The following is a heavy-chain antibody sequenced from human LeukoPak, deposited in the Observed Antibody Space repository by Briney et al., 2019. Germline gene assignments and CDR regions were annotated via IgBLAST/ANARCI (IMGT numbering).Heavy chain of an antibody. J-gene: IGHJ4*02. Sequence: ASVKVSCKASGYTFTSYDINWVRQATGQGLEWMGWMNPNSGNTGYAQKFQGRVTMTRNTSISTAYMELSSLRSEDTAVYYCAREGGHRDGYNFYYWGQGTLVTVSS. V-gene: IGHV1-8*01. CDR3: AREGGHRDGYNFYY. CDR1: GYTFTSYD. CDR2: MNPNSGNT. D-gene: IGHD5-24*01.